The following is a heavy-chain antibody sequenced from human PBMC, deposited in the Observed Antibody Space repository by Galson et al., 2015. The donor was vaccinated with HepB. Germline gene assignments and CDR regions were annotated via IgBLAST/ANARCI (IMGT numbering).Heavy chain of an antibody. D-gene: IGHD3-3*01. CDR3: ARDAPRDYDFWSGYQGNHYYYGMDI. CDR2: IWYDGSNK. V-gene: IGHV3-33*01. J-gene: IGHJ6*02. CDR1: GFTFSSYG. Sequence: SLRLSCAASGFTFSSYGMHWVRQAPGKGLEWVAVIWYDGSNKYYADSVKGRFTISRDNSKNTLYLQMNSLRAEDTAVYYCARDAPRDYDFWSGYQGNHYYYGMDIWGQGTTVTVSS.